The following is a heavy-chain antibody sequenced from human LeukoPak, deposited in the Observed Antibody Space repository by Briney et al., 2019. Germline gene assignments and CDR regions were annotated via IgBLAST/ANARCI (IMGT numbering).Heavy chain of an antibody. V-gene: IGHV1-18*01. D-gene: IGHD3-9*01. CDR2: ISAYNGNT. CDR1: GYTFTSYG. J-gene: IGHJ3*02. Sequence: ASVKVSCKASGYTFTSYGISWVRQAPGQGLEWMGWISAYNGNTNYAQKLQGRVTMTTDTSKSTAYMELRSLRSDDTAVYYCARDPHVLRYFDWLLAHDAFDIWGQGTMVTVSS. CDR3: ARDPHVLRYFDWLLAHDAFDI.